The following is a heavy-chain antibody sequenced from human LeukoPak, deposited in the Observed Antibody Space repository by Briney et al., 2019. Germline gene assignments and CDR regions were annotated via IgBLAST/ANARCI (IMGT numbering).Heavy chain of an antibody. V-gene: IGHV3-11*01. J-gene: IGHJ4*02. CDR3: ARDSSSGWSGTYYFDY. CDR1: GFTFSDYY. D-gene: IGHD6-19*01. CDR2: ISSSGSTI. Sequence: GGSLRLSCAASGFTFSDYYMSWIRQAPGKGLEWVSYISSSGSTIYYADSAKGRFTISRDNAKNSLYLQMNSLRAEDTAVYYCARDSSSGWSGTYYFDYWGQGTLVTVSS.